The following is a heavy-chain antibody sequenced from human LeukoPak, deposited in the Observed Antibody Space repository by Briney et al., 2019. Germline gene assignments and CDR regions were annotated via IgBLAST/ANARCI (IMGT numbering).Heavy chain of an antibody. J-gene: IGHJ4*02. CDR3: ARDGPIVVVPAALDY. Sequence: GGTLRLSRAATGFTFSSYAMHGVRQAPGKGLEGVAVISYDGSNKYYADSVKGRFTISRDNSKNTLYLQMNSLRAEDTAVYYCARDGPIVVVPAALDYWGQGTLVTVSS. V-gene: IGHV3-30*01. D-gene: IGHD2-2*01. CDR1: GFTFSSYA. CDR2: ISYDGSNK.